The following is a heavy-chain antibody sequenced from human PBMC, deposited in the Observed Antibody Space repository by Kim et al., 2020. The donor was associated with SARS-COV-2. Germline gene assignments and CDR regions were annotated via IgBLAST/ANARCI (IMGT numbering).Heavy chain of an antibody. D-gene: IGHD5-18*01. CDR2: INAGNGNT. V-gene: IGHV1-3*01. Sequence: ASVKVSCKASGYTFTSYAMHWVRQAPGQRLEWMGWINAGNGNTKYSQKFQGRVTITRDTSASTAYMELSSLRSEDTAVYYCARGGRIQLWYFDYWGQGTLVTVSS. CDR1: GYTFTSYA. J-gene: IGHJ4*02. CDR3: ARGGRIQLWYFDY.